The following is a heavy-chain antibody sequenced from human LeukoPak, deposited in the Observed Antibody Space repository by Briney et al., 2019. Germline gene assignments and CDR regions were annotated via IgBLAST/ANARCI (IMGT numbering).Heavy chain of an antibody. CDR1: LCTFSVYV. Sequence: GRALRHSCVASLCTFSVYVMHSVSPAPARGGGRVAVISDDERNKYYADSVKGRLTISRDNSKNTLYLQMNSLGAEDTAVSYCAKDPVGSLHYHYDYGMDVWGKGTTVTVSS. CDR3: AKDPVGSLHYHYDYGMDV. V-gene: IGHV3-30*18. D-gene: IGHD1-26*01. J-gene: IGHJ6*04. CDR2: ISDDERNK.